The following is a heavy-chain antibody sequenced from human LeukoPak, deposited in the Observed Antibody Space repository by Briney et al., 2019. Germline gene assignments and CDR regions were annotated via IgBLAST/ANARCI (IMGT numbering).Heavy chain of an antibody. CDR1: GFTFSSYA. Sequence: GGSLRLSCAASGFTFSSYAMSWVRQAPGKGLEWVSAISGSGGSTYYADSVKGRFTISRDNSKNTLYLQMNSLRAEDMAVYYCAKREVLRYFGEDPPRISYGMDVWGQGTTVTVSS. V-gene: IGHV3-23*01. J-gene: IGHJ6*02. CDR2: ISGSGGST. D-gene: IGHD3-9*01. CDR3: AKREVLRYFGEDPPRISYGMDV.